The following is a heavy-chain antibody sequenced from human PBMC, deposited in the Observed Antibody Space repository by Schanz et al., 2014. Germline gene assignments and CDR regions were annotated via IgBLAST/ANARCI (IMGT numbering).Heavy chain of an antibody. CDR2: TRNRANNYFT. V-gene: IGHV3-72*01. J-gene: IGHJ4*02. CDR1: GFTFSDAW. CDR3: TADLWFGAVWGVW. D-gene: IGHD3-10*01. Sequence: EVQLVESGGGLVKPGGFLRLSCAASGFTFSDAWMSWVRQAPGKGLEWVGRTRNRANNYFTEYAASVKGRFTISRDDSKNTGYLKMNSLQTEDTPVYYCTADLWFGAVWGVWWGQGTLVTVSS.